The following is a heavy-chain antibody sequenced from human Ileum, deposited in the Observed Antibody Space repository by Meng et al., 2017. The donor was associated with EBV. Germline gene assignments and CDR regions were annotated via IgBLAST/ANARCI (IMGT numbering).Heavy chain of an antibody. J-gene: IGHJ4*02. Sequence: QVQLEGPGPRLGKPSGTPSVTCAVSGGSVISNNGGSWVRQPPGKGLEWIGEIFHIGSTNNSPSLKSRVTISVDNSKNQFSLSLTSVTAADTAIYYCAKVSLTGTFYDHWGQGILVTVSS. CDR3: AKVSLTGTFYDH. CDR2: IFHIGST. D-gene: IGHD3-9*01. CDR1: GGSVISNNG. V-gene: IGHV4-4*02.